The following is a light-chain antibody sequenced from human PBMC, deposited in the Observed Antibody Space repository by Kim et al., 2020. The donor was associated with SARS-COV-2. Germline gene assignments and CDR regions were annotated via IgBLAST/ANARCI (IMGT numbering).Light chain of an antibody. CDR1: SSNIGAAYD. Sequence: RVTISCTGSSSNIGAAYDVHRYQQLPGTAPKLLIYGNSNRPSGVPDRFSGSRSGTSASLAITGLQAEDEGDYYCQSYDSSLSGYVFGTGTKVTVL. CDR3: QSYDSSLSGYV. J-gene: IGLJ1*01. CDR2: GNS. V-gene: IGLV1-40*01.